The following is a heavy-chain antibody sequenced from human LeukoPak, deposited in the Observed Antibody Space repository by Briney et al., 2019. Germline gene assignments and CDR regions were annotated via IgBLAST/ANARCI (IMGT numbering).Heavy chain of an antibody. CDR1: GFTFSSYA. V-gene: IGHV3-23*01. D-gene: IGHD3-10*01. CDR3: AKDLYCSGRFRAPAELDY. CDR2: ISGSGGSI. Sequence: GGSLRLSCAASGFTFSSYAMSWVRQAPGKGLEWVSAISGSGGSIYYADSVKGRFTISRDNSKNTLYLQMNSLRAEDTAVYYCAKDLYCSGRFRAPAELDYWGQGTLVTVSS. J-gene: IGHJ4*02.